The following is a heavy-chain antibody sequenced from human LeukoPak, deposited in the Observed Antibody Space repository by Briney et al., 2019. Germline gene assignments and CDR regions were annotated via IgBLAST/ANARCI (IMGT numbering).Heavy chain of an antibody. CDR3: ARVVSRRFSESYMDV. J-gene: IGHJ6*03. Sequence: SVKVSCKASGGTFSSYAISWVRQAPGQGLEWMGGIIPIFGTANYAQKFQGRVTITTDESTSTAYMELSSLRSEDTAVYYCARVVSRRFSESYMDVWGKGTTVTVSS. CDR1: GGTFSSYA. D-gene: IGHD3-3*01. CDR2: IIPIFGTA. V-gene: IGHV1-69*05.